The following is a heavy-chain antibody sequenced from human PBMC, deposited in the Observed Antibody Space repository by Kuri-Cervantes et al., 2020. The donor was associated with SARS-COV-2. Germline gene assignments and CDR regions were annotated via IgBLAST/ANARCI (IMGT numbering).Heavy chain of an antibody. V-gene: IGHV3-23*01. Sequence: GESLKISCAASGFTFSSYAMSWVRQAPGKGLEWVSAISGSGGSTYYADSVKGRFTISRDNSKNTLYLQMNSLRAEDTAVYYCAKRGCGGDCYDFDYWGQGTLVTVSS. D-gene: IGHD2-21*02. J-gene: IGHJ4*02. CDR2: ISGSGGST. CDR1: GFTFSSYA. CDR3: AKRGCGGDCYDFDY.